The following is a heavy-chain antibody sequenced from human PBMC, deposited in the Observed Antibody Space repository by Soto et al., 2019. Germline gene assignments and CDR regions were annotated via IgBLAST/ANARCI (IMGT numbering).Heavy chain of an antibody. Sequence: GGSLRLSCAASGFICSSYDMSWVRQAPGKGLEWVSTILVDGRTFYVDSVKGRFTISRDSSQDTVYLQMNSLTAGDTALYYCAKATATGGGAFDICGQGTMVTVSS. D-gene: IGHD2-8*02. CDR1: GFICSSYD. CDR2: ILVDGRT. V-gene: IGHV3-23*01. J-gene: IGHJ3*02. CDR3: AKATATGGGAFDI.